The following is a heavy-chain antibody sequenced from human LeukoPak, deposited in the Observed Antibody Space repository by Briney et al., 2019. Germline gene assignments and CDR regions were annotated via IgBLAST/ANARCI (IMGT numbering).Heavy chain of an antibody. Sequence: SQTLSLTCALSGDSVSSNSAAWNWIRQSPSRGLEWLGRTYYRSKSYNEYAVSVKSRIIINPDTSKNQFSLRLNSVTPKHTAVYYCAKAEKYSMRVFDCWGQGTLVTVSS. J-gene: IGHJ4*02. CDR3: AKAEKYSMRVFDC. CDR1: GDSVSSNSAA. D-gene: IGHD5-12*01. CDR2: TYYRSKSYN. V-gene: IGHV6-1*01.